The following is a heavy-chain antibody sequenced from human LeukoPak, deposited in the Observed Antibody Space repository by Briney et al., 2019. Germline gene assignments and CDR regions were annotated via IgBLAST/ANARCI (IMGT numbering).Heavy chain of an antibody. Sequence: PSETMSLTCTVSGGSISTYYWSWIRQSPGKGLEWIGYIYHSGTTNYNPSLESRVTMSVDTSKNQFSLNLSSVTAADTAVYYCARGDKNWPNWFDPWGQGTLVTVSS. J-gene: IGHJ5*02. CDR1: GGSISTYY. CDR2: IYHSGTT. CDR3: ARGDKNWPNWFDP. V-gene: IGHV4-59*01.